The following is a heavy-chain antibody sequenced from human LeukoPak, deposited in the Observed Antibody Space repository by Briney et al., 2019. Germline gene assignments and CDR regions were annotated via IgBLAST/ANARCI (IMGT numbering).Heavy chain of an antibody. CDR2: IGGGSGST. J-gene: IGHJ4*02. D-gene: IGHD6-13*01. Sequence: GGSLRLSCAASGFTFSNYAMSWVRQSPGKGLEWASAIGGGSGSTYYADSVKGRFTISRDNSKNTLYLQMNSLRAEDTAVFYCAKRAAGYYFDYWGQGTLVTVPS. CDR1: GFTFSNYA. CDR3: AKRAAGYYFDY. V-gene: IGHV3-23*01.